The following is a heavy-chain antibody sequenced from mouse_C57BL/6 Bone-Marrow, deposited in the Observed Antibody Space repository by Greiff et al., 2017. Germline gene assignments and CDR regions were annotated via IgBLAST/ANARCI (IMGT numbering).Heavy chain of an antibody. D-gene: IGHD1-1*01. CDR3: ARGYGSRLFAY. CDR2: IHPNSGST. J-gene: IGHJ3*01. V-gene: IGHV1-64*01. Sequence: QVQLQQPGAELVKPGASVKLSCKASGYTFTCYWMHWVKQRPGQGLEWIGMIHPNSGSTNYNEKFKSKATLTVDKSSSAAYLQRSSLTSEDSAVYYCARGYGSRLFAYWGQGTLVTVSA. CDR1: GYTFTCYW.